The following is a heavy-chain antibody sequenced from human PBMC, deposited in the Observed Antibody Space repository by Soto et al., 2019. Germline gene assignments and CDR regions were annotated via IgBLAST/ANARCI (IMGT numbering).Heavy chain of an antibody. CDR2: IYYSGST. Sequence: SETLSLTCTVSGGSISSGDYYWSWIRQPPGKGLEWIGYIYYSGSTYYNPSLKSRVTISVDTSKNQFSLKLSSVTAADTAVYYCAREGVYYGSGRGAFDIWGQGTMVTVSS. V-gene: IGHV4-30-4*01. D-gene: IGHD3-10*01. J-gene: IGHJ3*02. CDR1: GGSISSGDYY. CDR3: AREGVYYGSGRGAFDI.